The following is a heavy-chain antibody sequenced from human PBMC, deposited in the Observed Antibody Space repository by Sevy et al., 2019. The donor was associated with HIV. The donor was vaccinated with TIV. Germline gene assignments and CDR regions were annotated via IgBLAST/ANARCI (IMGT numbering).Heavy chain of an antibody. Sequence: GGSLRLSCAASGFTFSSYGMHWVRQAPGKGLEWVAVIWYDGSNKYYANSVKGRFTISRDNSKNTLYLQMNSLRAEDTAVYYCAREGVTMVRGVIITNYYYMDVWGKGTTVTVSS. CDR1: GFTFSSYG. CDR2: IWYDGSNK. V-gene: IGHV3-33*01. CDR3: AREGVTMVRGVIITNYYYMDV. J-gene: IGHJ6*03. D-gene: IGHD3-10*01.